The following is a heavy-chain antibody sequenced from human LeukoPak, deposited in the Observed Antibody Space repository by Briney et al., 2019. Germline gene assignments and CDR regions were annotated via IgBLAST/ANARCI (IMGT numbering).Heavy chain of an antibody. CDR2: ISTTGGST. CDR1: GFSFNNYA. J-gene: IGHJ4*02. Sequence: GGSLRLSCAASGFSFNNYAMSWVRQAPGKGLEWVSAISTTGGSTYYADSVKGRFTVFRDNSKNTLSLQMDSLRVEDTALCYCAKDWTTVVTPKGYYFDSWGQGTLVTVSS. V-gene: IGHV3-23*01. CDR3: AKDWTTVVTPKGYYFDS. D-gene: IGHD4-23*01.